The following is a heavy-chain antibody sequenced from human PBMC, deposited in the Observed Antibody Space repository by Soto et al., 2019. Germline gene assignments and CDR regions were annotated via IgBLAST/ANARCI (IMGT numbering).Heavy chain of an antibody. D-gene: IGHD3-10*01. CDR1: GYTFTRYP. Sequence: QVQLVQSGAEVKKPGASVKVSCKASGYTFTRYPIHWVRQAPGQRLEWMGWINTGNGNTKYSQKYQGRVTISRDPSATTAYMELSSLRSEDTAVYYCARAMIWSEPYGEGYYFDYWGQGTLGTVSS. CDR3: ARAMIWSEPYGEGYYFDY. V-gene: IGHV1-3*04. J-gene: IGHJ4*02. CDR2: INTGNGNT.